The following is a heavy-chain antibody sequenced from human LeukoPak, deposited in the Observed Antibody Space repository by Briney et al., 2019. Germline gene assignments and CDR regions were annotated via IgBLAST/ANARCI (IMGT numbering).Heavy chain of an antibody. D-gene: IGHD6-13*01. V-gene: IGHV3-74*01. Sequence: TGGSLRLSCAASGFTFSSYWMHWVRQAPGKGLVWVSRINSDGSSTSYADSVKGRFTISRDNAKNTLYLQMNSLRAEDTAVYYCARVKSILGSSWYLKPRGGEKYNWFDPWGQGTLVTVSS. CDR1: GFTFSSYW. CDR2: INSDGSST. J-gene: IGHJ5*02. CDR3: ARVKSILGSSWYLKPRGGEKYNWFDP.